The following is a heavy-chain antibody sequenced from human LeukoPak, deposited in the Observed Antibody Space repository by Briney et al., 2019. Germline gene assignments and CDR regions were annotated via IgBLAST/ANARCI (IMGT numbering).Heavy chain of an antibody. D-gene: IGHD6-19*01. V-gene: IGHV3-23*01. J-gene: IGHJ4*02. CDR2: ISGSGGST. Sequence: PGGSLRLSCADSGFTFSSYAMSWVRQAPGKGLEWVSAISGSGGSTYYADSVKGRFTISRDNSKNTLYLQMNSLRAEDTAVYYCAKDGYSSGWSYYFDYWGQGTLVTVSS. CDR3: AKDGYSSGWSYYFDY. CDR1: GFTFSSYA.